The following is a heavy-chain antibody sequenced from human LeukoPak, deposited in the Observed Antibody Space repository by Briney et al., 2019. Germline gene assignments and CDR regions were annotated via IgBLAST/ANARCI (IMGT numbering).Heavy chain of an antibody. V-gene: IGHV3-23*01. D-gene: IGHD1-26*01. CDR1: GFTFTSYA. J-gene: IGHJ3*01. Sequence: PGGSLRLSCAASGFTFTSYAMSWVRQAPGKGLEWVSTISGSGGNTFYADSVKGRFTISRDNSKNTLYLQMNSLRAEDTAGYYCAKDYGYVVGATDVWGQGTMVTVSS. CDR2: ISGSGGNT. CDR3: AKDYGYVVGATDV.